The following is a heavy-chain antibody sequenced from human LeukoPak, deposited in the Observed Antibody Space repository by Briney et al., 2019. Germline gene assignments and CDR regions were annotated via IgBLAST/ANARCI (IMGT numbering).Heavy chain of an antibody. V-gene: IGHV4-30-2*01. CDR3: ARDRVREWVDY. J-gene: IGHJ4*02. Sequence: SETLSLTCTVSGGSISSGGYYWNWIRQPPGKGLEWIGYIFHSGSTYYNPSLKSRVTMSVDRSKNQFSLKLNSVTAADTAVYYCARDRVREWVDYWGQGTLVTVSS. CDR1: GGSISSGGYY. D-gene: IGHD1-26*01. CDR2: IFHSGST.